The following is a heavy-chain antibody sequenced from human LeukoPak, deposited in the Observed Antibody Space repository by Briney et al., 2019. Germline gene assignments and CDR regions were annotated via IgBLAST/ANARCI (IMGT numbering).Heavy chain of an antibody. D-gene: IGHD3-22*01. J-gene: IGHJ4*02. CDR1: GYTFTGYY. CDR3: ARANYYDSSLDY. Sequence: ASVKVSCKASGYTFTGYYMHWVRQAPGQGLEWMGWINPNSGGTNYAQKFQGRVTMTRDTSISTAYMELSRLRSDDTAVYYCARANYYDSSLDYWGQGTLVTVSS. V-gene: IGHV1-2*02. CDR2: INPNSGGT.